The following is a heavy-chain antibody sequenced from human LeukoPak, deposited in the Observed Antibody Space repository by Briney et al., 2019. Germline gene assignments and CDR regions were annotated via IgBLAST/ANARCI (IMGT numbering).Heavy chain of an antibody. CDR1: GYTFTSYY. D-gene: IGHD2-15*01. J-gene: IGHJ6*02. CDR3: ARGVCSGGSCYSPYYYYGMDV. CDR2: INPNSGGT. Sequence: ASVKVSCKASGYTFTSYYMHWVRQAPGQGLEWMGWINPNSGGTNYAQKFQGWVTMTRDTSISTAYMELSRLRSDDTAAYYCARGVCSGGSCYSPYYYYGMDVWGQGTTVTVSS. V-gene: IGHV1-2*04.